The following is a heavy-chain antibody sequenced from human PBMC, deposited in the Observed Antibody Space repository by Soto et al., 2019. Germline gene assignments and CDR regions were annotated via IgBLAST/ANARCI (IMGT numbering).Heavy chain of an antibody. J-gene: IGHJ4*02. D-gene: IGHD5-18*01. Sequence: QVQLVQSGAEVKKPGSSVKVSCKASGGTFSSYAISWVRQAPGQGLEWMGGIIPIFGTANYAQKFQGRVKITGDESTSKAYMELSSLRSDETAVYYCASLVLHTAMVWLSYFDYWGQGTLVNGFS. CDR3: ASLVLHTAMVWLSYFDY. CDR1: GGTFSSYA. CDR2: IIPIFGTA. V-gene: IGHV1-69*01.